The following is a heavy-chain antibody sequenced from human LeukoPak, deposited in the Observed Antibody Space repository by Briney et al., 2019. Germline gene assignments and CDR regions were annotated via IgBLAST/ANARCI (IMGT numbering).Heavy chain of an antibody. Sequence: PGGSLRLSCAASGFTFSSYAMNWVRQAPGKGLEWVAVISYDGSNKYYADSVKGRFTISRDNSKNTLYLQMNSLRAEDTAVYYCARVHDSSGSADYWGQETLVTVSS. CDR2: ISYDGSNK. V-gene: IGHV3-30*04. D-gene: IGHD3-22*01. J-gene: IGHJ4*02. CDR3: ARVHDSSGSADY. CDR1: GFTFSSYA.